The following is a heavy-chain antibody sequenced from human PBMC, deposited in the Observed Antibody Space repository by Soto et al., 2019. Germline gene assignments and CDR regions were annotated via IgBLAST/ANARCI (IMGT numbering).Heavy chain of an antibody. V-gene: IGHV3-30*18. CDR2: ISYDGSVK. CDR1: GFTFSSYS. CDR3: AKETAILTQGLDY. Sequence: QVQLVESGGGVVQPGRSLRLSCAASGFTFSSYSIHWVRQAPGKGLEWVAVISYDGSVKLYGDSVMGRFTLSRDNSRNTIFLQMDSLRGEDTAVYYCAKETAILTQGLDYWGQGTLVTVSS. J-gene: IGHJ4*02.